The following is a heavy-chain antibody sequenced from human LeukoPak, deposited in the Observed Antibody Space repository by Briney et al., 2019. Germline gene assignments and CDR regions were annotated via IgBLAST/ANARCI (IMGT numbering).Heavy chain of an antibody. CDR3: ARDMSRGLYYDSSYFDY. J-gene: IGHJ4*02. CDR1: GGTFSSYA. Sequence: ASVKVSCKASGGTFSSYAISWVRQAPGQGLEWMGIINPGGGGATYAQKFQGRVTMTRDMSTSTVYMELSNLRPEDTAVYYCARDMSRGLYYDSSYFDYWGQGTLVTVSS. V-gene: IGHV1-46*01. D-gene: IGHD3-22*01. CDR2: INPGGGGA.